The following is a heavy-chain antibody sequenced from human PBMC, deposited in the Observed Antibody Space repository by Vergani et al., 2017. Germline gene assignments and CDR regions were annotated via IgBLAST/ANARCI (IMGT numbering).Heavy chain of an antibody. D-gene: IGHD3-22*01. Sequence: QVQLQESGPGLVKPSQTLSLTCTVSGGSISSGGYYWSWIRQHPGKGLEWIGYIYYSGSTYYNPSLKSRVTISVDTSKNQFSLKLSSVTAADTAVYYCARSFLNYYDSLERGVYFDYWGQGTLVTVSS. J-gene: IGHJ4*02. CDR3: ARSFLNYYDSLERGVYFDY. V-gene: IGHV4-31*03. CDR2: IYYSGST. CDR1: GGSISSGGYY.